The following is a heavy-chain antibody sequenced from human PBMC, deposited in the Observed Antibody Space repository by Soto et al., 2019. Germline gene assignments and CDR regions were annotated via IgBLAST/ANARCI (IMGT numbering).Heavy chain of an antibody. CDR1: GYTFTNYW. CDR2: IYPGDSDT. Sequence: GESLKISCKGSGYTFTNYWIGWGRQMPGKGPEWMGIIYPGDSDTKYNPSFQGQVTISADKSITTTHLQWSSLKASDTAIYYCAASIFYYGMDVWGQGTTVTVSS. V-gene: IGHV5-51*01. J-gene: IGHJ6*02. CDR3: AASIFYYGMDV.